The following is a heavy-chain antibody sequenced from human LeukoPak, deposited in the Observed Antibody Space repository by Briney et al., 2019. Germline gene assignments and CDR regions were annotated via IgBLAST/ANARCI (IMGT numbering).Heavy chain of an antibody. J-gene: IGHJ5*02. Sequence: SETLSLTCTVSGGSISSYYWSWIRQPPGKGLEWIGYIYYSGSTNYNPSLESRVTMSLDTSKNHFSLKLRSVTAAGTAVYYCARDSGTTGEVKFDPWGQGTLVTVSS. CDR2: IYYSGST. D-gene: IGHD1-7*01. CDR1: GGSISSYY. V-gene: IGHV4-59*12. CDR3: ARDSGTTGEVKFDP.